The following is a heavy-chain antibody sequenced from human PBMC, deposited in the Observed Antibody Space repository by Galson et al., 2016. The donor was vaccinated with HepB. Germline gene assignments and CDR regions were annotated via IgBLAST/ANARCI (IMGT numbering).Heavy chain of an antibody. CDR2: INWDGRTT. J-gene: IGHJ4*02. CDR3: AKASGSHARYYFDR. V-gene: IGHV3-43*01. D-gene: IGHD3-3*01. CDR1: GFTFDDYI. Sequence: SLRLSCATSGFTFDDYIMHWVRQPPEMGLEWVSLINWDGRTTYYADSVQGRFTISRDNNRNSLSLHMNSLKSEDTALYYCAKASGSHARYYFDRWGQGTQVAVSA.